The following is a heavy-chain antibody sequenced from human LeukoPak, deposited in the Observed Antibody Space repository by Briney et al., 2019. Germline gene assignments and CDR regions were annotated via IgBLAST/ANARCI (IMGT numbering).Heavy chain of an antibody. Sequence: ASVKVSCKASGYTFTNYAIHWVRQAPGQRLEWMGQINGGLENTKYSQRFQGRVTITRDISATTAYMELSSLRSEDTAVYYCARAEVLLSFGHNKHCTDVWGQGTTVTVSS. CDR3: ARAEVLLSFGHNKHCTDV. D-gene: IGHD3-10*01. V-gene: IGHV1-3*01. CDR1: GYTFTNYA. J-gene: IGHJ6*02. CDR2: INGGLENT.